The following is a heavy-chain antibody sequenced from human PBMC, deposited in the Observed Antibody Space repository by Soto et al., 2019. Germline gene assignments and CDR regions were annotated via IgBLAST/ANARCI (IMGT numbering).Heavy chain of an antibody. CDR2: IGTAGDT. D-gene: IGHD3-16*01. V-gene: IGHV3-13*01. J-gene: IGHJ4*02. Sequence: EVHLVESGGDLVQPGGSLRLSCAASGFTFSSYDFHWVRQATGKGLEWVSGIGTAGDTYYAGAVKGRFIMSRETAKNSLYLKMNSLRLGDTAVYYCTRGADGFDYWGQGTLVTVSS. CDR3: TRGADGFDY. CDR1: GFTFSSYD.